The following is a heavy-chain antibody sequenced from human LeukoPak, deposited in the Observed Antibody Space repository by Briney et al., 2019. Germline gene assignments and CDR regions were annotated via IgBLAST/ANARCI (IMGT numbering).Heavy chain of an antibody. D-gene: IGHD1-14*01. CDR1: GFTFSSYE. V-gene: IGHV3-48*03. J-gene: IGHJ4*02. CDR2: ISSSGSTI. Sequence: GGSLRLSCAASGFTFSSYEMNWVRQAPGKGLEWVSYISSSGSTIYYADSVKGRFTISRDNAENSLYLQMSSLRAEDTAVYYCATFSGAHHKTFDYWGQGTLVTVSS. CDR3: ATFSGAHHKTFDY.